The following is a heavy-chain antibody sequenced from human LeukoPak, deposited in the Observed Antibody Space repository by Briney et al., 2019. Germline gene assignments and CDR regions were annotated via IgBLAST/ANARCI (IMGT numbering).Heavy chain of an antibody. J-gene: IGHJ4*02. D-gene: IGHD3-22*01. CDR1: GFTVSSNY. Sequence: GGSLRLSCAASGFTVSSNYMSWVRQAPGKGLEWVSVIYSGGSTYYADSVKGRFTISRDNSNNTLYLQMNSLRAEDTAVYYCARVWGDSSGYGAGGWGQGTLVTVSS. CDR2: IYSGGST. V-gene: IGHV3-53*01. CDR3: ARVWGDSSGYGAGG.